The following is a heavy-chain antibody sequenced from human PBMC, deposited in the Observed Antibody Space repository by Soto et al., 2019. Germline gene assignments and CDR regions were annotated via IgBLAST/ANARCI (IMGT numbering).Heavy chain of an antibody. J-gene: IGHJ2*01. V-gene: IGHV4-59*08. Sequence: QVQLQESGPGLVKPSETLSLTCTVSGDSINSYYWSWIRQPPGKGLEWIGYVYYSGSTNYNPSLKSRLTISVDTSKNQYSLNLSSVAAADTSVYYCARRSGINWYFDRWGRGTLVTVSS. CDR2: VYYSGST. CDR3: ARRSGINWYFDR. D-gene: IGHD6-25*01. CDR1: GDSINSYY.